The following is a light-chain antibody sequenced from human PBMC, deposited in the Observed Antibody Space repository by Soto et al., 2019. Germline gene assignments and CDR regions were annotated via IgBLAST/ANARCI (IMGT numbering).Light chain of an antibody. CDR2: GNS. J-gene: IGLJ1*01. CDR3: QSAGV. CDR1: SSNIGAGYD. Sequence: QSVLTQPPSVSGAPGQRVTISCTGSSSNIGAGYDVHWYQQLPGTAPKLLIYGNSNRPSGVPDRFSGSKSGTSDSLAITGLQAEDEADYYCQSAGVFGTGTKLTVL. V-gene: IGLV1-40*01.